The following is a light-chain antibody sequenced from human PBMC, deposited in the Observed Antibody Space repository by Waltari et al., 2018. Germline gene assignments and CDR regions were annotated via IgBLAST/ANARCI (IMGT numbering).Light chain of an antibody. CDR2: RSD. J-gene: IGLJ3*02. CDR3: AAWDDSLRGHWV. V-gene: IGLV1-44*01. CDR1: SSNIGSNV. Sequence: QSVLTQPPSAAGSPGQRVTIFCSGRSSNIGSNVVNWYQQFPGKAPKLLIYRSDQRPSGVPDRFPGSKSGTSASLAISGLHPEDEADYYCAAWDDSLRGHWVFGGGTKVTVL.